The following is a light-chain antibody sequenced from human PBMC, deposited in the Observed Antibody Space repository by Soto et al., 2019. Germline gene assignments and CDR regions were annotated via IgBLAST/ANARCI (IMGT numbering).Light chain of an antibody. Sequence: EIVLTQSAGTLSLSPGERATLSCRASQSISSNLAWFQQKPGQAPRLLIYDASTMATGFPARFSGSGSGTDFVLTISSLQPEDSATYYCQQLDSMPITFGQGTRLEI. CDR3: QQLDSMPIT. V-gene: IGKV3-15*01. CDR1: QSISSN. J-gene: IGKJ5*01. CDR2: DAS.